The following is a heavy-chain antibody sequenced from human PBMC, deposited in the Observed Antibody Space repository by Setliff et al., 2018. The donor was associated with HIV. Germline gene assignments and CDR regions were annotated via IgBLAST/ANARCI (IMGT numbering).Heavy chain of an antibody. V-gene: IGHV4-4*08. Sequence: PSETLSLTCTVSRGSINNDYWSWIRQSPGKGLEWIGYVQNRGTTNYTPSLKSRVTISVDTSRNQFSLKLTSVTAADTAVYYCARDRHIAVSGDDAFDIWGQGTLVTVSS. J-gene: IGHJ3*02. CDR2: VQNRGTT. CDR1: RGSINNDY. CDR3: ARDRHIAVSGDDAFDI. D-gene: IGHD6-19*01.